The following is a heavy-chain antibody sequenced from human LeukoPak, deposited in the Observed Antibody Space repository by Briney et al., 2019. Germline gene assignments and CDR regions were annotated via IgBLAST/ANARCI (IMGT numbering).Heavy chain of an antibody. CDR1: GGSISSYY. CDR2: IYYSGST. V-gene: IGHV4-59*08. CDR3: ARYAAGRGGYIFWFDP. J-gene: IGHJ5*02. D-gene: IGHD3-10*01. Sequence: PSETLSLTCTVSGGSISSYYWSWIRQPPGKGLEWIGYIYYSGSTNYSPSLKSRVTISVDTSKNQFSLKLSSVTAADTAVYYCARYAAGRGGYIFWFDPWGQGTLVTVSS.